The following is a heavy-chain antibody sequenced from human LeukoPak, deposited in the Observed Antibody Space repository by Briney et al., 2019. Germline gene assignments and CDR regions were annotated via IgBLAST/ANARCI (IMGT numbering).Heavy chain of an antibody. CDR1: GFTFSSYA. CDR3: ASGVVIDFYYYGMDV. Sequence: GGSLRLSCAASGFTFSSYAMPWVRQAPGKGLEWVAVISYDGSNKYYADSVKGRFTISRDNSKNTLYLQMNSLRAEDTAVYYCASGVVIDFYYYGMDVWGQGTTVTVSS. CDR2: ISYDGSNK. D-gene: IGHD3-3*01. V-gene: IGHV3-30-3*01. J-gene: IGHJ6*02.